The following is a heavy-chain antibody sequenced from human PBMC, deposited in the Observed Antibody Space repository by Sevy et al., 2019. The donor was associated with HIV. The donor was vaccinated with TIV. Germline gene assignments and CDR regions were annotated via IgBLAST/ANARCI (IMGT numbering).Heavy chain of an antibody. J-gene: IGHJ3*01. V-gene: IGHV3-11*06. CDR1: GFTFGDYY. Sequence: GGSLRLSCVGSGFTFGDYYISWIRQAPGKGLECVAYSSSRSSFTNYTDSVRGRFTISRDNAKNEVFLQMNSLRAEDTGVYYCARGAYDVWGQGTTVTVSS. CDR3: ARGAYDV. CDR2: SSSRSSFT.